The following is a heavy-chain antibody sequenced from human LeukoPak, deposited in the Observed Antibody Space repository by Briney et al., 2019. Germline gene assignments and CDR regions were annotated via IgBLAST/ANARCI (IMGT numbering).Heavy chain of an antibody. CDR3: ARDPYSGNYGTYYYYYMDV. J-gene: IGHJ6*03. V-gene: IGHV3-11*04. CDR1: ALTFSDYY. Sequence: GGSLRLSCAASALTFSDYYMTWIRQAPGKGLEYISYISRSGTTIYYADSVKGRFTISRDNAKNSLYLQMDSLGPEDTAVYYCARDPYSGNYGTYYYYYMDVWGKGTTVTISS. CDR2: ISRSGTTI. D-gene: IGHD1-26*01.